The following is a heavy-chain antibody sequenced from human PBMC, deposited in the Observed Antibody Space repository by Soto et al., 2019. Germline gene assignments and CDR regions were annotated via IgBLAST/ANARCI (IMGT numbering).Heavy chain of an antibody. CDR2: ISAYNGNT. D-gene: IGHD3-10*01. CDR1: GYTFTSYG. CDR3: ARDVDVLLWFGELQGYYYGMDV. Sequence: GPSVKVSCKASGYTFTSYGISWVRQAPGQGLEWMGWISAYNGNTNYAQKLQGRVTMTTDTSTSTAYMELRSLRSDDTAVYYCARDVDVLLWFGELQGYYYGMDVWG. J-gene: IGHJ6*02. V-gene: IGHV1-18*01.